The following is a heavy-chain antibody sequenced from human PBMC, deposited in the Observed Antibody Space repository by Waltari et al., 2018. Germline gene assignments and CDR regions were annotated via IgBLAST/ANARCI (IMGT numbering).Heavy chain of an antibody. CDR2: IYTSGST. Sequence: QVQLQESGPGLVPPSQPLSLTCAVSGGSISSGSYYWSWIRQPAGKGLGWIGRIYTSGSTNDNPSRKGRVTISVDTAKNQFSLKLSSVTAADTAVYYCAREAGGYSYGYLNDYYYGMDVWGQGTTVTVSS. V-gene: IGHV4-61*02. J-gene: IGHJ6*02. D-gene: IGHD5-18*01. CDR3: AREAGGYSYGYLNDYYYGMDV. CDR1: GGSISSGSYY.